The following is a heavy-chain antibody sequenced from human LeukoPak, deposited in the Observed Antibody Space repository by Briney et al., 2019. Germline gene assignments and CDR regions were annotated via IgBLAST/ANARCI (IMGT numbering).Heavy chain of an antibody. V-gene: IGHV1-2*02. D-gene: IGHD6-25*01. CDR3: ARGRPGDYFDY. J-gene: IGHJ4*02. CDR2: INPNSGGT. Sequence: APVKVCCKASGYTFTGYFMHWVRQAPGQGLEWMGWINPNSGGTSYLQNFQGRVTMTRDTSISTAYMDLSRLRSDDTAVYYCARGRPGDYFDYWGLGTLDPVSS. CDR1: GYTFTGYF.